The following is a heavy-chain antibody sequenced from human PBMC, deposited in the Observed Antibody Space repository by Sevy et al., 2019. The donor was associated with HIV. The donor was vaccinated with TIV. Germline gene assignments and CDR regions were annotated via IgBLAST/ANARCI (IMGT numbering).Heavy chain of an antibody. D-gene: IGHD5-12*01. Sequence: GGSLRLSCAASGFTFSSYAMSWVRQAPGKGLEWVSAISGSGGSTYYADSVKGRFTTSRDNSKNTLYLQMNSLRAEDTAVYYCAKDKRDGYNYYYYYGMDVWGQGTTVTVSS. CDR1: GFTFSSYA. V-gene: IGHV3-23*01. J-gene: IGHJ6*02. CDR2: ISGSGGST. CDR3: AKDKRDGYNYYYYYGMDV.